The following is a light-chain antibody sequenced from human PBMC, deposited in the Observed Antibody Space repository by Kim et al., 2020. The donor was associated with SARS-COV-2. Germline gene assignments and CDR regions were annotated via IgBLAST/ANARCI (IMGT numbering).Light chain of an antibody. Sequence: DIQMTQSPPSLSASVGDSVTITCRASQAIGNYLAWYQQTPGKAPKLLIFGASGLQSGVPSRFSGSGSGTDFTLTIISLQPDDVATYYCQKLDSAPFTFGPGTKVDIK. CDR2: GAS. CDR1: QAIGNY. J-gene: IGKJ3*01. CDR3: QKLDSAPFT. V-gene: IGKV1-27*01.